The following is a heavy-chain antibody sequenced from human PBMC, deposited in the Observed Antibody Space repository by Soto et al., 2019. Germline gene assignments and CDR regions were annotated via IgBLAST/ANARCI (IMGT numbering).Heavy chain of an antibody. D-gene: IGHD2-15*01. Sequence: ASETLSLTCTVSGGSISSYYWSWIRQPPGEGLEWIGYIYYSGSTNYNPSLKSRVTISVDTSKNQFSLKLSSVTAADTAVYYCATLAPSDMRPYYYYMDGWGKGTTVTFSS. CDR2: IYYSGST. V-gene: IGHV4-59*08. CDR1: GGSISSYY. J-gene: IGHJ6*03. CDR3: ATLAPSDMRPYYYYMDG.